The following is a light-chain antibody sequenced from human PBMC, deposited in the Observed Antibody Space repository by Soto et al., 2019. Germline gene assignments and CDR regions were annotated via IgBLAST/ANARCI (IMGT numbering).Light chain of an antibody. V-gene: IGKV1-39*01. CDR2: DAS. CDR1: QSSANY. J-gene: IGKJ2*01. Sequence: DIQMTQSPSSLSASVGDTVTITCRASQSSANYVNWYQQKPGKAPKLLIYDASNLQSGVPSRFSGSGSGTDFTLTISSLKPEDFATFYCQQSYSSPFTFGQGTRLEIK. CDR3: QQSYSSPFT.